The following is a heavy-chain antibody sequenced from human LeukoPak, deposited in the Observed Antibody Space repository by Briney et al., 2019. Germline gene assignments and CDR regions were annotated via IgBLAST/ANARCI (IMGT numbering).Heavy chain of an antibody. CDR3: ARGAGYYGSGSYNDY. D-gene: IGHD3-10*01. V-gene: IGHV1-2*02. J-gene: IGHJ4*02. Sequence: ASVKVSCKASGYTFTVYYMHWVRQAPGQGLEWMGWINPDSGGTNYAQKFQGRVTMTRDTSISTAYMELSRLRSDDTAVYYCARGAGYYGSGSYNDYWGQGTLVTVSS. CDR2: INPDSGGT. CDR1: GYTFTVYY.